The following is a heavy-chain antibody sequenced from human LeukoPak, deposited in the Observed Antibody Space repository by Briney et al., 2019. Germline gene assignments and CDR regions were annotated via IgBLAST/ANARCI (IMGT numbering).Heavy chain of an antibody. CDR2: ISSTSSSYR. D-gene: IGHD5-12*01. V-gene: IGHV3-21*01. Sequence: GGSLRFSCAASGFTFITYNMNWVRQAPGKGLEWVSSISSTSSSYRYYADSVKGRFTISRDNAKNSLYLQMNSLRAEDTAVYYCAREHSGYDFPGRDYYYMDVWGKGTTVTVSS. CDR3: AREHSGYDFPGRDYYYMDV. J-gene: IGHJ6*03. CDR1: GFTFITYN.